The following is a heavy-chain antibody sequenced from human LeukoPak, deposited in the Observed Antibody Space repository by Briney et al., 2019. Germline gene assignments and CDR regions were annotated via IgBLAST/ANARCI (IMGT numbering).Heavy chain of an antibody. J-gene: IGHJ4*02. CDR3: ARHTYYYGSGSYYIAIDY. CDR2: IAPSGSYT. CDR1: GYSFTCYW. Sequence: GESQKISCEGCGYSFTCYWISWVRHIRGKGLEWMGRIAPSGSYTYYRPSFQGHVTISAGKSTSTAYLQWSSLKASDTAMYYCARHTYYYGSGSYYIAIDYWGQGTLVTVSS. D-gene: IGHD3-10*01. V-gene: IGHV5-10-1*01.